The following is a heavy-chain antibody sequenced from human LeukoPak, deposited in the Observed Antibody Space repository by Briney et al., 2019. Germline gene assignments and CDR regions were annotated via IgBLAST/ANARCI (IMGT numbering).Heavy chain of an antibody. D-gene: IGHD4-17*01. Sequence: SETLSLTCTASGGSISSSRDYGGWIRQPPGKGLEGIGRIYYSGITYYNPSPKSQFTRSVDPSKNQFSLKLTSVTAAATAVYYCARPTEVTTFAVWGQGTLVTVSS. CDR2: IYYSGIT. J-gene: IGHJ4*02. CDR3: ARPTEVTTFAV. V-gene: IGHV4-39*01. CDR1: GGSISSSRDY.